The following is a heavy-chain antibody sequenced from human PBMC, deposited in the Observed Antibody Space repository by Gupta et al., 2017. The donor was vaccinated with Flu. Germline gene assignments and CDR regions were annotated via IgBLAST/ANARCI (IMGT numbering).Heavy chain of an antibody. J-gene: IGHJ6*02. CDR2: ISDEGNVK. Sequence: QAPGKGLGWVAVISDEGNVKFYADSVKGRFTISRDNSKNMLFLQMNSLRAEDTTVYYCAKKVGPTVTPYGMDVWGQGTTVTVSS. V-gene: IGHV3-30*18. D-gene: IGHD1-26*01. CDR3: AKKVGPTVTPYGMDV.